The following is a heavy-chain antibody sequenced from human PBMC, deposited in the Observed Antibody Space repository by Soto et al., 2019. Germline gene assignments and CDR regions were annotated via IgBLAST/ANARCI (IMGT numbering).Heavy chain of an antibody. V-gene: IGHV3-9*01. J-gene: IGHJ4*02. Sequence: PGGSLRLSCGASGFTFDDYGMHWVRQAPGKGLEWVSSISWNSGRIGYADSVKGRLTISRDNVKNSLYLQMNSLRAEDTALYYCARSGEFSASDYFGFWGQGTLVTVSS. D-gene: IGHD3-10*01. CDR1: GFTFDDYG. CDR3: ARSGEFSASDYFGF. CDR2: ISWNSGRI.